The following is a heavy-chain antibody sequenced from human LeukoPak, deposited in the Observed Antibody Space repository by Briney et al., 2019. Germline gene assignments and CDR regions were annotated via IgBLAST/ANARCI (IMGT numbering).Heavy chain of an antibody. V-gene: IGHV1-69*13. J-gene: IGHJ3*02. Sequence: ASVKVSCKASGGTFRSYAINWVRQAPGQGLEWMGAIIPILDTTNYAQKFQGRVTITADESTSTAYMELSRLRSEDTAVYYCARGDVVVVSARRYAFDIWGQGTMVTVSS. CDR1: GGTFRSYA. CDR2: IIPILDTT. CDR3: ARGDVVVVSARRYAFDI. D-gene: IGHD2-15*01.